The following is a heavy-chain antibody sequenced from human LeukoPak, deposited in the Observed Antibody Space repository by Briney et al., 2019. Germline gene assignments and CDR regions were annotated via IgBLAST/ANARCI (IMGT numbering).Heavy chain of an antibody. D-gene: IGHD6-19*01. V-gene: IGHV4-59*12. CDR3: ARDSSTGNEPLDY. J-gene: IGHJ4*02. CDR1: GGSINTYY. Sequence: SETLSLTCSVSGGSINTYYWSWIRQTPGKGLEWIGFIYYTGSTNYNPSLKSRVTISVDTSKNQFSLKLSSVTAADTAVYYCARDSSTGNEPLDYWGQGTLVTVSS. CDR2: IYYTGST.